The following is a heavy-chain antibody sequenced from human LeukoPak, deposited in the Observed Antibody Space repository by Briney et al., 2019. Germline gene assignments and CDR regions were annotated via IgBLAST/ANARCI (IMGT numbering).Heavy chain of an antibody. CDR1: GFSLSTSGGG. D-gene: IGHD5-18*01. CDR3: AHRRGYNYGNWFDP. CDR2: IYWNDDK. V-gene: IGHV2-5*01. J-gene: IGHJ5*02. Sequence: SGPTLVNPTQTLTLTCTFSGFSLSTSGGGVGWIRQPPGKALEWLALIYWNDDKRYSPSLKSRLTITKDTSENQVVLTVTNMDPVDTATYYCAHRRGYNYGNWFDPWGQGTLVTVSS.